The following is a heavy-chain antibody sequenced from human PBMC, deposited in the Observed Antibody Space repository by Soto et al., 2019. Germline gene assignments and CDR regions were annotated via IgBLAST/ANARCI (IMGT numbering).Heavy chain of an antibody. Sequence: PSETLSLTCTVSGGSISSYYWSWIRQPPGKGLEWIGYIYYSGSTNYNPSLKSRVTISVDTSKNQFSLKLSSVTAADTAVYYCARHPLAVAGPTFDYWGQGTLVTVSS. J-gene: IGHJ4*02. CDR2: IYYSGST. D-gene: IGHD6-19*01. V-gene: IGHV4-59*08. CDR1: GGSISSYY. CDR3: ARHPLAVAGPTFDY.